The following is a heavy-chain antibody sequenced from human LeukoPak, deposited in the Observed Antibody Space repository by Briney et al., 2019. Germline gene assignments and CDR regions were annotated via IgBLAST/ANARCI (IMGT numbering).Heavy chain of an antibody. V-gene: IGHV3-30*04. D-gene: IGHD3-10*01. CDR3: ARDLSGSGSYYNWFDP. Sequence: QTGRSLRLYCAASGFSFSSYAMHWVRQAPGKGLEWVAVISYDGSNKYYADCVKGRFTISRDNSKNTLYLQMNSLRAEDTAVYYCARDLSGSGSYYNWFDPWGQGTLVTVSS. J-gene: IGHJ5*02. CDR2: ISYDGSNK. CDR1: GFSFSSYA.